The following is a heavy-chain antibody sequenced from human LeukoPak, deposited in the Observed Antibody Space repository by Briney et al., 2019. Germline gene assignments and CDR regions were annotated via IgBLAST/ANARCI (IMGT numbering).Heavy chain of an antibody. D-gene: IGHD3-22*01. Sequence: PSETLSLTCTVSGGSISSYYWGWIRQPPGKALEWLGYAHFSGSTNYNPSLRSRVLISLEKSKNQVSLKVNSVTAADTAIYYCARGYFDSRGYSSPFDFWGRGTLVTVSS. V-gene: IGHV4-59*08. CDR2: AHFSGST. CDR3: ARGYFDSRGYSSPFDF. J-gene: IGHJ4*02. CDR1: GGSISSYY.